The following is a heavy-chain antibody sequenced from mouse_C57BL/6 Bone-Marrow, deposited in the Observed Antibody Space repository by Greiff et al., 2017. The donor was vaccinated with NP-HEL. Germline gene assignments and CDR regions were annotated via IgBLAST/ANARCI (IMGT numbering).Heavy chain of an antibody. Sequence: EVQLVESGPGLVKPSQSLSLTCSVTGYSITSGYYWNWIRQFPGNKLEWMGYISYDGSNNYNPSLKNRISITRDTSKNQFFLKLNSVTTEDTATYYCAREDGNYEFAYWGQGTLVTVSA. D-gene: IGHD2-1*01. CDR2: ISYDGSN. CDR3: AREDGNYEFAY. J-gene: IGHJ3*01. V-gene: IGHV3-6*01. CDR1: GYSITSGYY.